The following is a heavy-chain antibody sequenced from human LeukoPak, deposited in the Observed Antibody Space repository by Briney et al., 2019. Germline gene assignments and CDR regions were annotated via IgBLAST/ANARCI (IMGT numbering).Heavy chain of an antibody. CDR1: GGSFSGYY. CDR3: ARGRGGITMVRGVVGWFDY. D-gene: IGHD3-10*01. Sequence: SETLSLTCAVYGGSFSGYYWSWIRQPPGKGLEWIGEINHSGSTNYNPSLKSRVTISVDTSKNQFSLKLSSVTAADTAVYYCARGRGGITMVRGVVGWFDYWGQGTLVTVSS. J-gene: IGHJ4*02. V-gene: IGHV4-34*01. CDR2: INHSGST.